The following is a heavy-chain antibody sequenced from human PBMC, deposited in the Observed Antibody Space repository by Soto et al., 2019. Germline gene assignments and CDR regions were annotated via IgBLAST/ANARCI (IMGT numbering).Heavy chain of an antibody. D-gene: IGHD3-22*01. V-gene: IGHV3-23*01. CDR3: AKFWRLLDYYYYMDV. Sequence: GGSLRLSCAASGFTFSSYAMSWVRQAPGKGLEWVSAISGSGGSTYYADSVKGRFTISRDNSKNTLYLQMNSLRAEDTAVYYCAKFWRLLDYYYYMDVWGKGTTVTVSS. CDR1: GFTFSSYA. J-gene: IGHJ6*03. CDR2: ISGSGGST.